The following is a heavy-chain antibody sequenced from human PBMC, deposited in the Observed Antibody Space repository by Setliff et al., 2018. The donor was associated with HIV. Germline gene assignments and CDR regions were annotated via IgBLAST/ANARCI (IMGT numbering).Heavy chain of an antibody. J-gene: IGHJ4*02. D-gene: IGHD5-12*01. CDR3: ARRSGYAEDY. CDR1: GYSISSGYY. CDR2: IYLSGST. Sequence: SETLSLTCPVSGYSISSGYYWGWIRQTPGKGLEWIGSIYLSGSTYYNPSLKSRVTISLDTSKNQFSLKLSSVTAADTAVYYCARRSGYAEDYWGQGTLVTVSS. V-gene: IGHV4-38-2*01.